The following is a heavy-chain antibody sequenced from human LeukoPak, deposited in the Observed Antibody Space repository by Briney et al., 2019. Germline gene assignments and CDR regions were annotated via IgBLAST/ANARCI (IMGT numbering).Heavy chain of an antibody. V-gene: IGHV3-23*01. Sequence: GGSLRLSCAASGFTFTNYAVMWVRQAPGQGLEWVSAITSGGAPRYADSVKGRFTISRDNSKNTLYLRMNSLRAEDTAQYFCARDPNGDYIGAFEFWGQGTGVTVSS. J-gene: IGHJ3*01. D-gene: IGHD4-17*01. CDR1: GFTFTNYA. CDR2: ITSGGAP. CDR3: ARDPNGDYIGAFEF.